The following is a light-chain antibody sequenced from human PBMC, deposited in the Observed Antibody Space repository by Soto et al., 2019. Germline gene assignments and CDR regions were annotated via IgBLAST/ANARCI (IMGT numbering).Light chain of an antibody. CDR2: EVS. CDR1: SXDVGGYNY. J-gene: IGLJ1*01. CDR3: SSYTSSSPYV. Sequence: LTQPASVSGSPGQSITISCTGTSXDVGGYNYVSWYQQHPGKAPKLMIYEVSNRPSGVSNRFSGSKSGNTASLTISGLQAEDEADYYCSSYTSSSPYVFGTGTKVIIL. V-gene: IGLV2-14*01.